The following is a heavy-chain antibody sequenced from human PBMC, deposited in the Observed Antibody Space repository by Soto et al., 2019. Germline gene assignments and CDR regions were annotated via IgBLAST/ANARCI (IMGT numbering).Heavy chain of an antibody. CDR1: GFTFSSCG. J-gene: IGHJ3*02. V-gene: IGHV3-30*03. CDR3: AGDKLSSPDAFDI. CDR2: RSYYCGNT. Sequence: GGTLSLSCVASGFTFSSCGKHWFRQAPGKRLQWGPLRSYYCGNTYYAASVKGRFTISLDKSKNTLYLHLNSVRAEDTAMYYCAGDKLSSPDAFDIWGQGTMVAASS.